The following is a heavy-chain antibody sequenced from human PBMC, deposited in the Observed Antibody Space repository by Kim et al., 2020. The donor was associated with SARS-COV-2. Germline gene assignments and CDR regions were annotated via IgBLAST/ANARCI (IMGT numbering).Heavy chain of an antibody. V-gene: IGHV4-34*01. D-gene: IGHD1-7*01. CDR3: ARGRGGTTHGNWFDP. CDR2: INHSGST. CDR1: GGSFSGYY. J-gene: IGHJ5*02. Sequence: SETLSLTCAVYGGSFSGYYWSWIRQPPGKGLEWIGEINHSGSTNYNPSLKSRVTISVDTSKNQFSLKLSSVTAADTAVYYCARGRGGTTHGNWFDPWGQGTLVTVSS.